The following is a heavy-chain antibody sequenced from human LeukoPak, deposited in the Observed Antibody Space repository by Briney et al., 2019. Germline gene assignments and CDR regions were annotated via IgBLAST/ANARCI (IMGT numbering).Heavy chain of an antibody. CDR2: ISYDGSNK. J-gene: IGHJ4*02. CDR1: GFTFSSYA. D-gene: IGHD1-26*01. V-gene: IGHV3-30*15. CDR3: ARDRGQTLDY. Sequence: GGSLRLSCAASGFTFSSYAMHWVRQAPGKGLEWVAVISYDGSNKYYADSVKGRFTISRDNSKNTLYLQMSSLRAEDTAVYYCARDRGQTLDYWGQGTLVTVSS.